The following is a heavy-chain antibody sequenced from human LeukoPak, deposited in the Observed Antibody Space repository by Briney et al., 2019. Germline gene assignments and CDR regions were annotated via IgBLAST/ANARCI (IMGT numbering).Heavy chain of an antibody. CDR1: GFTLSSHW. V-gene: IGHV3-7*01. Sequence: GGALRLSCLASGFTLSSHWMSWVRPPPGKGLEWVANIKQDGSEKDYVDSVKGRFTISRDNAKNSLYLQMNSLRAEDTAVYYCARNSGSNPWGQGTLVSV. CDR2: IKQDGSEK. CDR3: ARNSGSNP. D-gene: IGHD3-22*01. J-gene: IGHJ5*02.